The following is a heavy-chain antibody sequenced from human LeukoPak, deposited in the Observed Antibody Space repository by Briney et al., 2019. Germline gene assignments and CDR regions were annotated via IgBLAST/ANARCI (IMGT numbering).Heavy chain of an antibody. CDR2: IYSGGTT. D-gene: IGHD5-18*01. J-gene: IGHJ4*02. CDR1: GFTDSTNC. Sequence: GSLRLSCAASGFTDSTNCMTWVRQAPGKGLEWVSTIYSGGTTYYADSVMGRFTISRHNSRNTLYLQMNSLRAEDTAVYYCARVDTVMAYYFDLWGQGTLVTVSS. V-gene: IGHV3-53*04. CDR3: ARVDTVMAYYFDL.